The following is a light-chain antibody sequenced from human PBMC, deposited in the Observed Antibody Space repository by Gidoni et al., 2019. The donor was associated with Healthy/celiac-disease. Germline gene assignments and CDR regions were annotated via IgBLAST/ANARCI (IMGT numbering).Light chain of an antibody. V-gene: IGKV1-39*01. CDR3: QQSYSTPWT. CDR2: AAS. J-gene: IGKJ1*01. CDR1: QSISSY. Sequence: DIQMTQSPSSLSASVGDRVTITCRASQSISSYLTWYQQKPGKAPKFLIYAASSFQSGVPSRVSGSGSGTDFTLTISSLQPEDFATYYCQQSYSTPWTFGQGTKVEIK.